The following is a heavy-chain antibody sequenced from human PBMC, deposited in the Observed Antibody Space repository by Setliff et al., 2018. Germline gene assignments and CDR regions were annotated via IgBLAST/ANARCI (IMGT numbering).Heavy chain of an antibody. CDR3: ARKGRDDRVNCDD. D-gene: IGHD3-3*01. CDR1: FSPFPLSC. J-gene: IGHJ4*02. Sequence: SFPSSFSPFPLSCISWVRQAPGQGLECLGWLLASHGNTNYAQKLQGRVTMTTDTSTSTAYMELRSLRSDDTAVEDGARKGRDDRVNCDDGGKGTMVTV. CDR2: LLASHGNT. V-gene: IGHV1-18*01.